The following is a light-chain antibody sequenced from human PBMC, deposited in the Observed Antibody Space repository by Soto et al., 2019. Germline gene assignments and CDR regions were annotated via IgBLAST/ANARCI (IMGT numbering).Light chain of an antibody. CDR2: GNS. V-gene: IGLV1-40*01. CDR3: QSYDSSLSAYV. CDR1: RSNIGAGYY. Sequence: QSSLTQPPSLSGAPGQRVTLSCTGSRSNIGAGYYVHWYQQLPGTAPKLLIYGNSNRPSGVPDRFSGSMSGTSASLAITGLQAEDEADYYCQSYDSSLSAYVFATGTKVTVL. J-gene: IGLJ1*01.